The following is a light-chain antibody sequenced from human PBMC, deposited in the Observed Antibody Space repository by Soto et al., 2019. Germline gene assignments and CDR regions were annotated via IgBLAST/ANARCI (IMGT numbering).Light chain of an antibody. CDR2: GAS. CDR1: QSVSID. V-gene: IGKV3-15*01. J-gene: IGKJ5*01. CDR3: QQYKNWPL. Sequence: VMTQSPATAPVSPVQRVTHSCRASQSVSIDLAWYQQKPGQPPRLLIYGASTRATGIPARFSGSGFGTEFTLTISSLQSDDFAVYYCQQYKNWPLVGQGTRLAIK.